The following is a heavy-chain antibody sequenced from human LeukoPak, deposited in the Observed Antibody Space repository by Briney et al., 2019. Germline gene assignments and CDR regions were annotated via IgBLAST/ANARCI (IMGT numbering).Heavy chain of an antibody. D-gene: IGHD1-26*01. CDR2: ISAYNGNI. CDR3: ARDYCSGSYYGDY. Sequence: GASVKVSCKASGYTFTNYGITWVRQAPGQGLEWMGWISAYNGNINYAQNLQGRVTMTTDTSTSTAYMELRSLRSDDTAVYYCARDYCSGSYYGDYWGQGTLVTVSS. CDR1: GYTFTNYG. V-gene: IGHV1-18*01. J-gene: IGHJ4*02.